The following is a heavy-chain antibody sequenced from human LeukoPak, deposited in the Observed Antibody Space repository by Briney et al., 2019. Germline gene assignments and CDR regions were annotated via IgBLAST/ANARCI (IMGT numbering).Heavy chain of an antibody. CDR1: GFTFSNAW. CDR2: IKSKTDGGTT. J-gene: IGHJ3*02. D-gene: IGHD2-15*01. Sequence: GGSLILSCAASGFTFSNAWMSWVRQAPGKGLEWVGRIKSKTDGGTTDYAAPVKGRFTISRDDSKNTLYLQMNSLKTEDTAVYYCTTKYCSGGSCYGSEAFDIWGQGTMVTVSS. CDR3: TTKYCSGGSCYGSEAFDI. V-gene: IGHV3-15*01.